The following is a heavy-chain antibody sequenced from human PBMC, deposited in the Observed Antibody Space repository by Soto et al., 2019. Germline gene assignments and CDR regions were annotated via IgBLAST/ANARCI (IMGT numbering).Heavy chain of an antibody. CDR3: ARDFGHLHDFWSEPDY. J-gene: IGHJ4*02. CDR1: GYSINSGYY. Sequence: PSETLSLTCGVSGYSINSGYYWGWIRQPPGKGLEWIGSVFHSGTTYQNPSLKTRATISVDTSRNQFSLELDSVTAADTAVYYCARDFGHLHDFWSEPDYWGQGILVTVSS. D-gene: IGHD3-3*01. CDR2: VFHSGTT. V-gene: IGHV4-38-2*02.